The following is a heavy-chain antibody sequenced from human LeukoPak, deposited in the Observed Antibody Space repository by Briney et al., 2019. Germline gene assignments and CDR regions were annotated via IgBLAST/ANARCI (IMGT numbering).Heavy chain of an antibody. Sequence: ASVKVSCKASGYTFSSYGISWVRRAPGQGLEWMGWISAYNGNTNYAQKLQGRVTMTTDTSTSTAYMELRSLRSDDTAVYYCARGPYYYYYMDVWGKGTTVTVSS. CDR2: ISAYNGNT. J-gene: IGHJ6*03. CDR1: GYTFSSYG. V-gene: IGHV1-18*01. CDR3: ARGPYYYYYMDV.